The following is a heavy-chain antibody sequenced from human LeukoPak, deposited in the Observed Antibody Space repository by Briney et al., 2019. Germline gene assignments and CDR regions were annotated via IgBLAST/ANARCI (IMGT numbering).Heavy chain of an antibody. J-gene: IGHJ4*02. CDR2: INQDGSDK. Sequence: PGGSLRLSCAASGLTFSIHWMNWVRQAPGKGLECVANINQDGSDKYYVDSVKGRFTISRDNTKNSLYLQMNSLRAEDTAVYYCTRGTDGLWDFWGQGTLVTVSS. D-gene: IGHD2-8*01. V-gene: IGHV3-7*01. CDR3: TRGTDGLWDF. CDR1: GLTFSIHW.